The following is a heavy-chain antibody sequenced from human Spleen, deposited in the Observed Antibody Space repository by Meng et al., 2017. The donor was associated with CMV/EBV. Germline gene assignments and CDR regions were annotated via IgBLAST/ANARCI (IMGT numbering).Heavy chain of an antibody. V-gene: IGHV4-38-2*02. D-gene: IGHD3-22*01. CDR3: ARADSSGYYYVAAQALDY. Sequence: GSLRLSCTVSGYSISSGYYWGWIRQPPGKGLEWIGSIYHSGSTYYNPSLKSRVTISVDTSKNQFSLKLSSVTAADTPVYYCARADSSGYYYVAAQALDYWGQGTLVTVSS. CDR1: GYSISSGYY. CDR2: IYHSGST. J-gene: IGHJ4*02.